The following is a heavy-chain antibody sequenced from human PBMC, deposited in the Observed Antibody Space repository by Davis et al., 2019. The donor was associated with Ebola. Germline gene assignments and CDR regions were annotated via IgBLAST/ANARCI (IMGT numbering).Heavy chain of an antibody. CDR3: ASVVPAAGGDY. CDR2: INHSGST. Sequence: SETLSLTCAVYGGSFSGYYWSWIRQPPGKGLEWIGEINHSGSTNYNPSLKSRVTISVDTSKNQSSLKLSSVTAADTAVYYCASVVPAAGGDYWGQGTLVTVSS. J-gene: IGHJ4*02. V-gene: IGHV4-34*01. D-gene: IGHD2-2*01. CDR1: GGSFSGYY.